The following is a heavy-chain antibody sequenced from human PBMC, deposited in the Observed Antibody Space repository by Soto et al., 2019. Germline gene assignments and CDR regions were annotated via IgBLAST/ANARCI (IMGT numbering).Heavy chain of an antibody. Sequence: PSETLCLTCTVSGGSISSGGYYWSWIRQHPGKGLEWIGYIYYSGSTYYNPSLKSRVTISVDTSKNQFSLKLSSVTAADTAVYYCARVRFAGSGSYYYDYGMDVWRQGTTVTVSS. J-gene: IGHJ6*02. CDR3: ARVRFAGSGSYYYDYGMDV. CDR1: GGSISSGGYY. CDR2: IYYSGST. D-gene: IGHD3-10*01. V-gene: IGHV4-31*03.